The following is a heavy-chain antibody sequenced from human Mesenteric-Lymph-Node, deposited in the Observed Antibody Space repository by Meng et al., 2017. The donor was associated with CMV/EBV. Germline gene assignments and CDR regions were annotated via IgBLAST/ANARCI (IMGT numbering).Heavy chain of an antibody. Sequence: GGSLRLSCAASGLTCSDYYMNCIRQAPQKGLECILQITCSVGPTYYIDSLKGRITISRDNSKNTLYLQMNSLRAEDTAVYYCARDGMDVWGQGTTVTV. V-gene: IGHV3-11*04. CDR3: ARDGMDV. J-gene: IGHJ6*02. CDR1: GLTCSDYY. CDR2: ITCSVGPT.